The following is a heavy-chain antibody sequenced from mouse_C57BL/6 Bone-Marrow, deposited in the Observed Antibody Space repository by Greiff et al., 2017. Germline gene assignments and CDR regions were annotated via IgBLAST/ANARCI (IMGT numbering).Heavy chain of an antibody. CDR2: IYPGGGYT. CDR1: GYTFTTYW. Sequence: VPLQQSGAELLRPGTSVKMSCTASGYTFTTYWIGLAKQRPGHGLERIGDIYPGGGYTNYNETCKGKATLTADKSSSTAYMQFSSLASEDSAIYYCARECHYDHDGYAKGDWGKGTSGTVSS. V-gene: IGHV1-63*01. J-gene: IGHJ4*01. CDR3: ARECHYDHDGYAKGD. D-gene: IGHD2-4*01.